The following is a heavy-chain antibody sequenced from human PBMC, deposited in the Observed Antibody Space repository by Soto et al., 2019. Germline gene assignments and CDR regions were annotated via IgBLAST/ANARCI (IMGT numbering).Heavy chain of an antibody. CDR3: ARVARSSSWHTGTRVNNWFDP. CDR2: IYYSGST. D-gene: IGHD6-13*01. Sequence: ASETLSLTCTVSGGSISSYYWSWIRQPPGKGLEWIGYIYYSGSTNYNPSLKSRVTISVDTSKNQFSLKLSSVTAADTAVYYCARVARSSSWHTGTRVNNWFDPWGQGTLVTVSS. CDR1: GGSISSYY. V-gene: IGHV4-59*01. J-gene: IGHJ5*02.